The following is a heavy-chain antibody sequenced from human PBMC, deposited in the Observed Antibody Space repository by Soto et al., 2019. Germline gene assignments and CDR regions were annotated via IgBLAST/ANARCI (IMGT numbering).Heavy chain of an antibody. CDR1: GGTFTSHS. CDR3: ATYPLGDGYCPLEA. J-gene: IGHJ5*02. CDR2: IIPMFGTV. D-gene: IGHD2-21*01. Sequence: QVQLVQSGAEVKKPGSSVKVSCKASGGTFTSHSINWVRQAPGQRLEWMGGIIPMFGTVQYAQKFQDRLTITAVGSTPTAYMELNSLTSEDTAVYYCATYPLGDGYCPLEAWGQGTLVTVSS. V-gene: IGHV1-69*12.